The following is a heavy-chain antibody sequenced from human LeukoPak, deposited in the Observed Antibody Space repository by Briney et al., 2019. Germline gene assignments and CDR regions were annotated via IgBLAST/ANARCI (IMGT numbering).Heavy chain of an antibody. D-gene: IGHD6-19*01. CDR3: AKDRIAVAGPLDY. CDR2: ISYDGSNK. V-gene: IGHV3-30*18. Sequence: SGGSLRLSCAASGFTFSSYGMHWVRQAPGKGLEWVAVISYDGSNKYYADSVKGRFTISRDNSKNTLYLQMNSLRAEDTALYYCAKDRIAVAGPLDYWGQGTLVTVSS. CDR1: GFTFSSYG. J-gene: IGHJ4*02.